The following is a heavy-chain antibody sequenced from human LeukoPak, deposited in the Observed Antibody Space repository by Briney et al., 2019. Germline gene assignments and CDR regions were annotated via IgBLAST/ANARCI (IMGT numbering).Heavy chain of an antibody. CDR1: GFSFISYG. V-gene: IGHV3-30*18. D-gene: IGHD4-17*01. Sequence: GGSLRLSCAASGFSFISYGMHWVRQAPGKGLERVGVISDDGRNKKYADSVKGRFTISRDNSKDTLYLQMNSLRDEDTAVYYCAKRPSDYGDYVTYFDYWGQGTLVTVSS. CDR3: AKRPSDYGDYVTYFDY. CDR2: ISDDGRNK. J-gene: IGHJ4*02.